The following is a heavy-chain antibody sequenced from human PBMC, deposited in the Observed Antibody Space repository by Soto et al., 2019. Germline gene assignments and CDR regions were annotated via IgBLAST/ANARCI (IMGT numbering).Heavy chain of an antibody. CDR1: GFTFSSYG. J-gene: IGHJ4*02. Sequence: GGSLRLSCAASGFTFSSYGMHWVRQAPGKGLEWVAVMSYDGSNKYYADSVKGRFTISRDNSKNTLYLQMNSLRAEDTAVYYCAKDEGGQTDYWGQGTLVTVSS. V-gene: IGHV3-30*18. D-gene: IGHD2-15*01. CDR2: MSYDGSNK. CDR3: AKDEGGQTDY.